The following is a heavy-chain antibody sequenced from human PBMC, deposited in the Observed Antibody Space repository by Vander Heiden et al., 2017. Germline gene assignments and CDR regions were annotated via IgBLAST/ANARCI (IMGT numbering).Heavy chain of an antibody. CDR3: ARARDGYLADYFDY. Sequence: QLQLQESGPGLVKPSATLSLTFAVPGDFISNTSSYWGWIRQPPGKGLEWIGNIYYSGTAFYNPSLKSRVTISVDTPTNQFSLRLRSVTAADTAVYYCARARDGYLADYFDYWGQGSLVTVSS. J-gene: IGHJ4*02. CDR1: GDFISNTSSY. CDR2: IYYSGTA. V-gene: IGHV4-39*01. D-gene: IGHD5-12*01.